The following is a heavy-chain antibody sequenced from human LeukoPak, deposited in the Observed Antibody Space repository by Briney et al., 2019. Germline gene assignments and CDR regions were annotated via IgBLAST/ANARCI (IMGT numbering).Heavy chain of an antibody. CDR2: IYYSGST. Sequence: SETLSLTCTVSGGSISSYYWSWIRQPPGKGLEWIGYIYYSGSTNYNPSLKSRVTISVDTSKNQFSLKLSSVTAADTAVYYCARALSEWELLHYYYYMDVWGKGTTVTISS. CDR3: ARALSEWELLHYYYYMDV. J-gene: IGHJ6*03. V-gene: IGHV4-59*01. CDR1: GGSISSYY. D-gene: IGHD1-26*01.